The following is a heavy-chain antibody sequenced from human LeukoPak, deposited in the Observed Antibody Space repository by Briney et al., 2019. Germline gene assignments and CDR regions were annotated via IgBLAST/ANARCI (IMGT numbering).Heavy chain of an antibody. J-gene: IGHJ4*02. CDR3: ARGLGYCSSTSCYTKGMFDY. CDR2: INHSGST. CDR1: GGSFGGYY. Sequence: PSETLSLTCAVYGGSFGGYYWSWIRQPPGKGLEWIGEINHSGSTNYNPSLKSRVTISVDTSKNQFSLKLSSVTAADTAVYYCARGLGYCSSTSCYTKGMFDYWGQGTLVTVSS. V-gene: IGHV4-34*01. D-gene: IGHD2-2*02.